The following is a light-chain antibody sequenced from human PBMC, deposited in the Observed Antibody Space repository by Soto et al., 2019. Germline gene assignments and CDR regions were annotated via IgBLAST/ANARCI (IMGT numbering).Light chain of an antibody. CDR1: SSDVGGYNY. V-gene: IGLV2-14*01. CDR3: SSYSLITPRV. Sequence: QSALTQPASVSGSPGQSITISCTGTSSDVGGYNYVSWYQQHPGRAPKLIIYDVTNRPSGVSHRFSGSKSGNTASLTISGLQAEDEANYYCSSYSLITPRVFGTGTKLTVL. J-gene: IGLJ1*01. CDR2: DVT.